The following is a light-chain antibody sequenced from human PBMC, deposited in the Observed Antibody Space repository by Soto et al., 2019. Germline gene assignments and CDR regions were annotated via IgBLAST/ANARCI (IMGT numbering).Light chain of an antibody. CDR2: DDD. CDR3: GSWDRSPSADV. V-gene: IGLV1-51*01. Sequence: QSVLTQPPAVSAAPGQIVSISCSGGSSNVWGNSVSWYQQLPGTAPKLLIYDDDKRPSGIPDRFSGSKSGTSATLGITGFQPGDEADYYCGSWDRSPSADVFRSGPXGTVL. CDR1: SSNVWGNS. J-gene: IGLJ1*01.